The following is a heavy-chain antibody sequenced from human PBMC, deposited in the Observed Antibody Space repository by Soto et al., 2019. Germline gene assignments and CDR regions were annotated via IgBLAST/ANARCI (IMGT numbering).Heavy chain of an antibody. CDR3: AAGGGLPRYY. CDR1: GGSISSGGYS. Sequence: QLQLQESGSGLVKPSQTLSLTCAVSGGSISSGGYSWSCIRQPPGKGLEWIGYIYHSGSTYCNPSLKSRVTISVHRSKNQFSLKLSSVTAADTAVYSCAAGGGLPRYYWGQGTLVTVSS. D-gene: IGHD5-12*01. V-gene: IGHV4-30-2*01. CDR2: IYHSGST. J-gene: IGHJ4*02.